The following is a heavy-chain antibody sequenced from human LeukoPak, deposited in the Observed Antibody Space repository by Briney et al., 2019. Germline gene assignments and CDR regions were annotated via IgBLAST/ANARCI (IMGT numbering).Heavy chain of an antibody. V-gene: IGHV4-30-4*01. Sequence: SETLSLTCTVSGGSISSGDYYWSWIRQPPGKGLEWIVYIYYSGSTYYNPSLKSRVTISVDTSKNQFSLKLSSVTAADTAVYYCARGLVGTLWFGEYPFDYWGQGTLVTVSS. CDR1: GGSISSGDYY. J-gene: IGHJ4*02. CDR2: IYYSGST. CDR3: ARGLVGTLWFGEYPFDY. D-gene: IGHD3-10*01.